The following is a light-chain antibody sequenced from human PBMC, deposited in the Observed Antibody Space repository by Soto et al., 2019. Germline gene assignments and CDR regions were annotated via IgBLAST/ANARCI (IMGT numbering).Light chain of an antibody. V-gene: IGKV3-11*01. J-gene: IGKJ4*01. Sequence: EIVLTQSPATLSLSPGERATLSCRASQTVNSYLAWYQQKAGQAPRLLIYETSNRAIGIPARFSGSGSGTDFTLTISSLEPEDFAIYYCQQRSVWPLTFGGGTKVEIK. CDR1: QTVNSY. CDR2: ETS. CDR3: QQRSVWPLT.